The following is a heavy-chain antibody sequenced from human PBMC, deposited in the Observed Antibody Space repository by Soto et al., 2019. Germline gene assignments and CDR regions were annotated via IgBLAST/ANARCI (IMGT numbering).Heavy chain of an antibody. V-gene: IGHV3-9*01. CDR3: AKDMGRLAAAGDY. D-gene: IGHD6-13*01. J-gene: IGHJ4*02. Sequence: EVQLVESGGGLVQPGRSLRLSCAASGFTFDDYAMHWVRQAPGKGLEWVSGISWNSGSIGYADSVKGRFTISRDNDKNSLYLQMNSLRAEDTALYYCAKDMGRLAAAGDYWGQGTLVTVSS. CDR2: ISWNSGSI. CDR1: GFTFDDYA.